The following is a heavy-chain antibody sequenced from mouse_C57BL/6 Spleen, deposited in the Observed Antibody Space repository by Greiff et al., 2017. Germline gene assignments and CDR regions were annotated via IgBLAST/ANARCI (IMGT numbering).Heavy chain of an antibody. CDR2: IYPGNSDT. V-gene: IGHV1-5*01. CDR1: GYTFTSYW. Sequence: EVQLQQSGTVLARPGASVKMSCKTSGYTFTSYWMHWVKQRPGQGLEWIGAIYPGNSDTSYNQKFKGKANLTAVTSASTAYMELSSLTNEDSAVYYCTRGEYPAYRGQGTLVTVSA. J-gene: IGHJ3*01. CDR3: TRGEYPAY. D-gene: IGHD5-2*01.